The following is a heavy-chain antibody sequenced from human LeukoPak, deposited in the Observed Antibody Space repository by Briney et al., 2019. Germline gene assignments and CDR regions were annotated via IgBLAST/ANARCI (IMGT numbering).Heavy chain of an antibody. Sequence: ASVKVSCKASGYTFTSYDINWVRQATGQGLEWMGWMNPNSGNTGYAQKFQGRVTITRNTSISTAYMELSNLRSEDTAVYYCARGLELRFLEWSISTKAFDIWGQGTMVTVSS. CDR2: MNPNSGNT. J-gene: IGHJ3*02. D-gene: IGHD3-3*01. CDR3: ARGLELRFLEWSISTKAFDI. V-gene: IGHV1-8*03. CDR1: GYTFTSYD.